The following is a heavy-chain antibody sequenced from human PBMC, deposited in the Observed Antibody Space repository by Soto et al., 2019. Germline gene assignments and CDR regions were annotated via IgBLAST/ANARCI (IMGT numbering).Heavy chain of an antibody. Sequence: QVQLQESGPGLVKPSQTLSLTCTVAGGSISSGGYYWSWIRQHPGKGLEWIGYIYYSGSTYYNPSLKSRVTISVDTSKNQFSLKLSSVTAADTAVYYCARDGGTYLQPYYFDYWGQGTLVTVSS. J-gene: IGHJ4*02. CDR2: IYYSGST. CDR3: ARDGGTYLQPYYFDY. D-gene: IGHD3-16*01. V-gene: IGHV4-31*03. CDR1: GGSISSGGYY.